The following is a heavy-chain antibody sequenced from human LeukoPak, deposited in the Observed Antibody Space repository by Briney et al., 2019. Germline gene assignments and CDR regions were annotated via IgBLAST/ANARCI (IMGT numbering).Heavy chain of an antibody. CDR3: ARGVVMALPFDY. D-gene: IGHD2-8*01. CDR2: INHSGST. Sequence: SETLSLTCAVYGGSFSGYYWGWIRQPPGKGLEWIGEINHSGSTNYNPSLKSRVTISVDTSKNQFSLKLSSVTAADTAVYYCARGVVMALPFDYWGQGTLVTVSS. CDR1: GGSFSGYY. V-gene: IGHV4-34*01. J-gene: IGHJ4*02.